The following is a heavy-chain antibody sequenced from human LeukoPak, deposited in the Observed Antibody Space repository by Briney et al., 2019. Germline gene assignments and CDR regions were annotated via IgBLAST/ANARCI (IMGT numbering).Heavy chain of an antibody. Sequence: GASVKVSCKVSGYTLTELSKHWVRQAPGKGLEWMGGFDPEDGETIYAQKVQGRVTMTTDTSTSTAYMELRSLRSDDTAVYYCATEGGWGPTDYGDHVFWGQGTLVTVSS. CDR1: GYTLTELS. D-gene: IGHD4-17*01. J-gene: IGHJ4*02. CDR2: FDPEDGET. V-gene: IGHV1-24*01. CDR3: ATEGGWGPTDYGDHVF.